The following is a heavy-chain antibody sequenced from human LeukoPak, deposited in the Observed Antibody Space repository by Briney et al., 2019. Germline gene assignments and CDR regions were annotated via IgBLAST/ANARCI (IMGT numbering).Heavy chain of an antibody. V-gene: IGHV3-11*04. D-gene: IGHD2-21*02. Sequence: GGSLRLSCAASGFSFSDYYMGWIRQAPGKGLEWVSYITTSGNTIYSSDSLKGRLTISRDNARDSLYLHMNSLRAEDTALYYCAPYHCAIDCASALTTPAPGYWGQGTLVTVSS. CDR1: GFSFSDYY. J-gene: IGHJ4*02. CDR3: APYHCAIDCASALTTPAPGY. CDR2: ITTSGNTI.